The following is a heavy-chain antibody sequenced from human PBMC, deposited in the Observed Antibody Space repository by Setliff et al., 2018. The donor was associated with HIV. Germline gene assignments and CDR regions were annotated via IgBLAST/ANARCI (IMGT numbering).Heavy chain of an antibody. V-gene: IGHV4-34*01. J-gene: IGHJ4*02. CDR1: GGSFSGY. Sequence: KASETLSLTCAVYGGSFSGYWSWIRQAPGKGLEWIGEIHHSGATKHNPSLKSRVTLSVDTSKNQFSLKLISVTAADTAVYYCASHGGRYFNSWGQGSLVTAPQ. D-gene: IGHD2-15*01. CDR3: ASHGGRYFNS. CDR2: IHHSGAT.